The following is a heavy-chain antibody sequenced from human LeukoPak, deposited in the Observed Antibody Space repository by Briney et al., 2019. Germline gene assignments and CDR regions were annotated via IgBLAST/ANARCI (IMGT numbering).Heavy chain of an antibody. D-gene: IGHD1-1*01. CDR3: ARELKFNDGFDAFDI. J-gene: IGHJ3*02. CDR2: IRTAGAT. CDR1: GFTLSNYE. V-gene: IGHV3-13*04. Sequence: PGGSLRLFCAAWGFTLSNYEMHWGRQITGKGLEWVSAIRTAGATYYPGSVKGRFTVSRENAENSLYLQMNSLGVGDTAVYYCARELKFNDGFDAFDIWGQGAMVTVSS.